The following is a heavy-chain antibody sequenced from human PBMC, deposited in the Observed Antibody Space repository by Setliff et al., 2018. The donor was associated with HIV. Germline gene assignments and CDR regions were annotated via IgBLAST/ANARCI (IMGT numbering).Heavy chain of an antibody. V-gene: IGHV4-39*07. J-gene: IGHJ4*02. CDR1: GGSISNRHYY. Sequence: SETLSLTCSVSGGSISNRHYYWGWIRQPPGKGLEWVGCIYHTGSTYYNPSLKSRVTISMGTSRNQFSLKLRSVTAADTAVYYCATGLIMAPDFDYWGQGTLVTVSS. CDR3: ATGLIMAPDFDY. CDR2: IYHTGST. D-gene: IGHD2-8*01.